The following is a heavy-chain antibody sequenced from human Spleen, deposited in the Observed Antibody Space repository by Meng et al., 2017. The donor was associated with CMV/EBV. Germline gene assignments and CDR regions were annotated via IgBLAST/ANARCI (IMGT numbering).Heavy chain of an antibody. Sequence: ASVKVSCKGSGYTFTDYYMHWVRQAPGQGLEWMGWIHPHRGDTNYAQQFQGRVTLTRDTSINTGYMELTRLTSDDTAVYYCARDNNWGPDYWGQGTLVTVSS. CDR2: IHPHRGDT. CDR3: ARDNNWGPDY. D-gene: IGHD7-27*01. CDR1: GYTFTDYY. V-gene: IGHV1-2*02. J-gene: IGHJ4*02.